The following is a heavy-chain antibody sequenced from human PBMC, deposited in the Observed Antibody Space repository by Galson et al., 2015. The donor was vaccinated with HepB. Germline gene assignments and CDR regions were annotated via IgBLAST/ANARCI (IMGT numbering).Heavy chain of an antibody. Sequence: SLRLSCAASGFTFSSYAMSWVRQAPGKGLEWVSAISGSGGSTYYADSVKGRFTISRDNSKNTPYLQMNSLRAEDTAVYYCAKDHVVWFGELLHNDYYYGMDVWGQGTTVTVSS. CDR1: GFTFSSYA. CDR3: AKDHVVWFGELLHNDYYYGMDV. V-gene: IGHV3-23*01. D-gene: IGHD3-10*01. J-gene: IGHJ6*02. CDR2: ISGSGGST.